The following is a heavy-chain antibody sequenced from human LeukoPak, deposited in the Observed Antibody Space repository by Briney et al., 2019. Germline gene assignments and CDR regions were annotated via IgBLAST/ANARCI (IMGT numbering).Heavy chain of an antibody. V-gene: IGHV3-33*01. J-gene: IGHJ4*02. CDR3: AILNIVGAHGDSDY. CDR2: IWYDGSNK. Sequence: GRSLRLSCAASGFTFSSYGMHWVRQAPGKGLEWVAVIWYDGSNKYYADSVKGRFTISRDNSKNTLYLQMNSLRAEDTAVYYCAILNIVGAHGDSDYWGQGTLVTVSS. CDR1: GFTFSSYG. D-gene: IGHD1-26*01.